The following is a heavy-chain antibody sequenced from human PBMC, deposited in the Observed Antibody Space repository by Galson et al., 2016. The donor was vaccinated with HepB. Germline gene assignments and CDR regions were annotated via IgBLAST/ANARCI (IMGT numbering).Heavy chain of an antibody. CDR1: GYTLNELS. D-gene: IGHD3-10*01. Sequence: SVKVSCKVSGYTLNELSLHWVRQAPGKGLEWMGSSNSEDDEIIYAQKFQGRVTMTEDTSTDPAYMEVSSLRSEDTAVYYCATQDGVFEPGDHGLDVWGQGTTVTVSS. CDR2: SNSEDDEI. V-gene: IGHV1-24*01. CDR3: ATQDGVFEPGDHGLDV. J-gene: IGHJ6*02.